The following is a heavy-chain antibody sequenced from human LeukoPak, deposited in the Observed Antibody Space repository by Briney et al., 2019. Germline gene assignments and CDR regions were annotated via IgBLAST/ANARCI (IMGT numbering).Heavy chain of an antibody. D-gene: IGHD2-15*01. Sequence: GGSLRLSCASSGFPFSNHAMSCVRQPPGNGLERVAAISNGNTYYADSVRGRYAISRDDSKNMVYLQMNNLRDEDTALYYCVREAGYCASVCLKSNWFDPWGQGTQVTVSS. V-gene: IGHV3-23*01. CDR2: ISNGNT. J-gene: IGHJ5*02. CDR1: GFPFSNHA. CDR3: VREAGYCASVCLKSNWFDP.